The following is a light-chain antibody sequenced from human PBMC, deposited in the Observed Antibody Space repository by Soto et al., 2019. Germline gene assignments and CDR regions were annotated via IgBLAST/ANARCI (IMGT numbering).Light chain of an antibody. Sequence: DIQMTQSPSSLSASAGDRISITCRSSQTIRNNLNWYQQRPGKAPKLLISAASRLNSAVPPRFSGGGSGTHFTLTITTPQPEDAATYFCQQSFSVPYTFGQGTMVDI. CDR1: QTIRNN. V-gene: IGKV1-39*01. J-gene: IGKJ2*01. CDR2: AAS. CDR3: QQSFSVPYT.